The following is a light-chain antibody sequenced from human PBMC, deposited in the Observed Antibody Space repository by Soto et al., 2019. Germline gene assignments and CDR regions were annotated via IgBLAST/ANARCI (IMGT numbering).Light chain of an antibody. CDR1: SSNIGSNV. Sequence: QSVLTQPPSASGTPGQRVTISCSGSSSNIGSNVVNWYQQLPGTAPKLLIYSNNQRPSGVPDRFSGSKSGTSASLAISGLQSEDEADDYCETWDDSLNGPVFGGGTKLTVL. CDR3: ETWDDSLNGPV. V-gene: IGLV1-44*01. J-gene: IGLJ3*02. CDR2: SNN.